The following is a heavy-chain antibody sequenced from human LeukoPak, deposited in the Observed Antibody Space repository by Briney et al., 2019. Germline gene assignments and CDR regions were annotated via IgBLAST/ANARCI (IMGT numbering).Heavy chain of an antibody. J-gene: IGHJ5*02. CDR1: GFTFSSYW. D-gene: IGHD1-20*01. CDR3: ARVSLEGITEWFDP. V-gene: IGHV3-7*01. Sequence: PGGSLRLSCAASGFTFSSYWMSWVRQAPGKGLEWVANIKQDGSEKYYVDSVKGRFTISRDNAKNSLYLQMNSLRAEDTAVYYCARVSLEGITEWFDPWGQGTLVTVSS. CDR2: IKQDGSEK.